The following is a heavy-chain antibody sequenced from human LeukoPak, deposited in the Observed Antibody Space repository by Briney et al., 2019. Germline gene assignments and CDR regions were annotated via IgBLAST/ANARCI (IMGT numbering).Heavy chain of an antibody. J-gene: IGHJ6*03. CDR2: INWNGGST. CDR1: GFTFDDYG. V-gene: IGHV3-20*04. Sequence: GGSLRLSCAASGFTFDDYGMSWVRQAPGKGLEWVSGINWNGGSTGYADSVKGRFTISRDNAKNSLHLQMNSLRAEDTALYYCARASALDSYYYMDVWGKGTTVTVSS. CDR3: ARASALDSYYYMDV. D-gene: IGHD2-2*03.